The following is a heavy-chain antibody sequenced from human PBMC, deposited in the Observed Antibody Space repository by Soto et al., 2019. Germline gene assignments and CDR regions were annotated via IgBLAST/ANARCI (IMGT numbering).Heavy chain of an antibody. CDR1: GFSFTYHG. D-gene: IGHD1-26*01. CDR2: LWAGGNFA. V-gene: IGHV3-33*01. J-gene: IGHJ6*02. Sequence: QVQLVESGGNVVQPGRSLRLSCAASGFSFTYHGMHWVRQAPGRGLEWVAHLWAGGNFAYYSYSVNGRFTISSDRSTNTLYLQMNSLGVEDTAVYYCTRDAQEWANYGMYFWCQGTTVTGSS. CDR3: TRDAQEWANYGMYF.